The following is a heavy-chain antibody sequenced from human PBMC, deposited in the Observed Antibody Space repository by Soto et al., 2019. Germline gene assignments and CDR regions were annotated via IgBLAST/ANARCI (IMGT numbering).Heavy chain of an antibody. D-gene: IGHD6-13*01. J-gene: IGHJ4*02. CDR3: AREGVGSSSWVDY. CDR2: IKQDGSEK. CDR1: GFTFGSYW. Sequence: EVQLVESGGGLVQPGGSLRLSCAASGFTFGSYWMSWVRQAPGKGLEWVANIKQDGSEKYYVDSVKGRSTISRDNAKNSLYLQMNSLRAEDTAVYYCAREGVGSSSWVDYWGQGTLVTVSS. V-gene: IGHV3-7*03.